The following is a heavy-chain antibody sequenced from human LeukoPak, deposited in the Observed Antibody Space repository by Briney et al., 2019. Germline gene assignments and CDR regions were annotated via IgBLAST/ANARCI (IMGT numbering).Heavy chain of an antibody. D-gene: IGHD2-2*01. J-gene: IGHJ3*02. Sequence: PGGSLRLSCAASGFTFSSYAMSWVRQAPGKGLEWVSAISGSGGTTYYADSVKGPFTISRDNSKNTLYLQMNSMRAEDTAVYYCAKGRVRDYSSSATGAFDIWGQGTMVTVSS. CDR1: GFTFSSYA. CDR2: ISGSGGTT. CDR3: AKGRVRDYSSSATGAFDI. V-gene: IGHV3-23*01.